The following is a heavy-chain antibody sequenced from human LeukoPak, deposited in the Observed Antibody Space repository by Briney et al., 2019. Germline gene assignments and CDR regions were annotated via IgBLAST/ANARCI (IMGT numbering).Heavy chain of an antibody. D-gene: IGHD3-22*01. CDR2: IWYDGSNK. V-gene: IGHV3-33*06. J-gene: IGHJ4*02. CDR3: AKESPDYDSSGYYRYFDY. CDR1: GFTFSSYG. Sequence: GGSLRLSCAASGFTFSSYGMHWVRQAPGKGLEWVAVIWYDGSNKYYADSVKGRFTISRDNSKNTLYLQMNSLRAEDTAVYYCAKESPDYDSSGYYRYFDYWGQGTLVTVSS.